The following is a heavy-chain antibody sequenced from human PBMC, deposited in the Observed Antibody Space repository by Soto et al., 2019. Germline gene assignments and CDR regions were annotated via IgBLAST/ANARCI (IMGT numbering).Heavy chain of an antibody. J-gene: IGHJ3*02. CDR1: GGSISSSSYY. CDR2: IYYSGST. CDR3: ARLNGYCSGGSCLSGAFDI. D-gene: IGHD2-15*01. V-gene: IGHV4-39*01. Sequence: SETQSLTCPVSGGSISSSSYYWGWIRQPPGKGLEWIGSIYYSGSTYYNPSLKSRVTISVDTSKNQFSLKLSSVTAADTAVYYCARLNGYCSGGSCLSGAFDIWGQGTMVTVSS.